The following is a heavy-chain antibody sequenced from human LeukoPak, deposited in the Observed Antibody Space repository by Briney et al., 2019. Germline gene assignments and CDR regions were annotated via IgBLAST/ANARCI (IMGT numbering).Heavy chain of an antibody. D-gene: IGHD4-17*01. CDR1: GGSISSGGYF. V-gene: IGHV4-31*03. CDR2: IYYTGST. CDR3: ARRRDDYGDYVE. J-gene: IGHJ4*02. Sequence: PSETLSLTCTVSGGSISSGGYFWPWIRQHPGKGLEWIGHIYYTGSTYYNPSLKSRVTMSVDTSKNQFSLKPSSVTAVDTAVYYCARRRDDYGDYVEWGQGTLVTVSS.